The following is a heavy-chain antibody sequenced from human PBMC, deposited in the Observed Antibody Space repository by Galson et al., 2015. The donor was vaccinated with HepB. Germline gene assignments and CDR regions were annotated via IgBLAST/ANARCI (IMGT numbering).Heavy chain of an antibody. CDR3: AKDKTSAAISPGTY. Sequence: SLRLSCAASGFTFSDYYMSWIRQAPGKGLEWVSAISGSGGSTYYADSVKGRFTISRDNSKNTLYLQMNSLRAEDTAVYYCAKDKTSAAISPGTYWGQGTLVTVPS. D-gene: IGHD2-2*02. V-gene: IGHV3-23*01. CDR2: ISGSGGST. J-gene: IGHJ4*02. CDR1: GFTFSDYY.